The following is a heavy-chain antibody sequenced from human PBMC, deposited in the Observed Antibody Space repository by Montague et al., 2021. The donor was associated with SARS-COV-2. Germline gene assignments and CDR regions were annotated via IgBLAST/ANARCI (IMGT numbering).Heavy chain of an antibody. D-gene: IGHD2/OR15-2a*01. CDR3: ARDGDEGYFFEY. Sequence: TLSLTCTVSGVSISSGSYYWNWIRLHPGKGLEWIGYIHYSGSTYYTPSLQSRVAISVDTSKNEFSLKMTSVTAADTAVYYCARDGDEGYFFEYWGQGLLVTVSS. CDR1: GVSISSGSYY. V-gene: IGHV4-31*03. CDR2: IHYSGST. J-gene: IGHJ4*02.